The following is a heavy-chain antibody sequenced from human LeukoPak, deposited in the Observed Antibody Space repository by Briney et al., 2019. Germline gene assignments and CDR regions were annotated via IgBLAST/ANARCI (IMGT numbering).Heavy chain of an antibody. Sequence: GGSLRLSCAASGFTFSNAWMSWVRQAPGEGLEWVSSISSSSSYIYYADSVKGRFTISRDNAKNSLYLQMNSLRAEDTAVYYCARVYDSSGYYYGDYFDYWGQGTLVTVSS. J-gene: IGHJ4*02. V-gene: IGHV3-21*01. D-gene: IGHD3-22*01. CDR3: ARVYDSSGYYYGDYFDY. CDR2: ISSSSSYI. CDR1: GFTFSNAW.